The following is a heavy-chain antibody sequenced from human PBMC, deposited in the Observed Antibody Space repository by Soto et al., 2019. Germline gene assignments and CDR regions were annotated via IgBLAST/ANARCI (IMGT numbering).Heavy chain of an antibody. J-gene: IGHJ5*02. Sequence: ASVKVSCKASGYTFTSYGISGVRQAPGQGLEWMGWISAYNGNTNYAQKLQGRVTMTTDTSTSTAYMELRSLRSDDTAVYYCARGGNYYDSSGRFDPWGQGTLVTVSS. D-gene: IGHD3-22*01. CDR1: GYTFTSYG. CDR3: ARGGNYYDSSGRFDP. V-gene: IGHV1-18*01. CDR2: ISAYNGNT.